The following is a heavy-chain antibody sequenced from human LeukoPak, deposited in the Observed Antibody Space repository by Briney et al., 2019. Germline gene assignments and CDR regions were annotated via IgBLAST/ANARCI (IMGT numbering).Heavy chain of an antibody. D-gene: IGHD6-6*01. CDR3: ARHRFGTSIAARFDY. CDR2: IYYSGST. J-gene: IGHJ4*02. CDR1: GGSISSSNW. V-gene: IGHV4-4*02. Sequence: SGTLSLTCAVSGGSISSSNWWSWVRQPPGKGLEWIGSIYYSGSTYYNPSLKSRVTISVDTSKNQFSLKLSSVTAADTAVYYCARHRFGTSIAARFDYWGQGTLVTVSS.